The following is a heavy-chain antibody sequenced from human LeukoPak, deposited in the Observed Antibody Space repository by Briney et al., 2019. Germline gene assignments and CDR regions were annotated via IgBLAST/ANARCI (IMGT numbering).Heavy chain of an antibody. J-gene: IGHJ3*02. V-gene: IGHV4-39*07. D-gene: IGHD2/OR15-2a*01. CDR1: GGSISSSSYY. CDR2: IYYSGST. CDR3: ARAKILGRAFDI. Sequence: SETLSLTCTVSGGSISSSSYYWGWIRQPPGNGLEWIESIYYSGSTYYNPSLKSRVTISVDTSKNQFSLKLSSVTAADTAVYYCARAKILGRAFDIWGQGTMVTVSS.